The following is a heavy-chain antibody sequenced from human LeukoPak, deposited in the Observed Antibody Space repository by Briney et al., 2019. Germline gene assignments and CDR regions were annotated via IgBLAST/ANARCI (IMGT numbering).Heavy chain of an antibody. CDR2: ISSSSSYI. J-gene: IGHJ4*02. Sequence: PGGSLRLSCAASGFTFSSYSMNWVPQAPGKGLEWVSSISSSSSYIYYADSVKGRFTISRDNAKNSLYLQMNSLRAEDTAVYYCARGGYSGYDRCFDYWGQGTLVTVSS. D-gene: IGHD5-12*01. CDR1: GFTFSSYS. V-gene: IGHV3-21*01. CDR3: ARGGYSGYDRCFDY.